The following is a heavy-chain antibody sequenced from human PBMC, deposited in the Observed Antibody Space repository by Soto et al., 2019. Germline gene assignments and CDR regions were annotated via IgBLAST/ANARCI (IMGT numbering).Heavy chain of an antibody. CDR1: GFTFSSYA. V-gene: IGHV3-23*01. J-gene: IGHJ6*02. CDR2: ISGSGGST. Sequence: GGSLRLSCAASGFTFSSYAMSWVRQAPGKGLEWVSAISGSGGSTYYADSVKGRFTISRDNSKNTLYLQMNSLRAEDTAVYYCAKDGIVVVPAAIDGYYYGMDVWGQGTTVTVSS. D-gene: IGHD2-2*01. CDR3: AKDGIVVVPAAIDGYYYGMDV.